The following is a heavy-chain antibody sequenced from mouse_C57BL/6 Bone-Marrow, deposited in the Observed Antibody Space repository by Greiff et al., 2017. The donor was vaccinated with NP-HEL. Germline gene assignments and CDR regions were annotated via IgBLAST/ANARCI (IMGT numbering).Heavy chain of an antibody. CDR1: GYSITSGYD. V-gene: IGHV3-1*01. Sequence: EVQLVESGPGMVKPSQSLSLTCTVTGYSITSGYDWHWIRHFPGNKLEWMGYISYSGSTNYNPSLKSRISITHDTSKNHFFLKLNSVTTEDTATYYCARGGGFIYYDYEFWFAYWGQGTLVTVSA. CDR3: ARGGGFIYYDYEFWFAY. CDR2: ISYSGST. D-gene: IGHD2-4*01. J-gene: IGHJ3*01.